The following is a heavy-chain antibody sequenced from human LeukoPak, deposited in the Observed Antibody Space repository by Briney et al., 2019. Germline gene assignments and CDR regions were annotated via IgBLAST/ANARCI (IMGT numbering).Heavy chain of an antibody. V-gene: IGHV1-69*13. J-gene: IGHJ4*02. CDR1: GGTFSSYA. D-gene: IGHD6-19*01. CDR3: AKALGIAVAGTFDY. Sequence: SVKVSCKASGGTFSSYAISWVRQAPGQGLEWMGGIIPIFGTANYAQKFQGRVTITADESTSTAYMELSSLRSEDMAVYYCAKALGIAVAGTFDYWGQGTLVTVSS. CDR2: IIPIFGTA.